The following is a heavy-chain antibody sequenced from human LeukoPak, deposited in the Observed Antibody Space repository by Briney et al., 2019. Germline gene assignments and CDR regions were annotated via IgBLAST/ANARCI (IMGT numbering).Heavy chain of an antibody. Sequence: PSETLSLTCAVYGGSFSGYYWSWIRQPPGKGLEWIGEINHSGSTNYNPSLKSRVTISVDTPKNQFSLKLSSVTAADTAVYYCARDCSTYYYGSNYLRWFDPWGQGTLVTVSS. J-gene: IGHJ5*02. CDR3: ARDCSTYYYGSNYLRWFDP. D-gene: IGHD3-10*01. CDR2: INHSGST. V-gene: IGHV4-34*01. CDR1: GGSFSGYY.